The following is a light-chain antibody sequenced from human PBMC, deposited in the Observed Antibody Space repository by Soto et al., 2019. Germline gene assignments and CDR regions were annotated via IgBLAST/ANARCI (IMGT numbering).Light chain of an antibody. CDR3: QHYVNWPLT. CDR2: DTS. Sequence: EIVMTQSPATQSVSPGEGATLSCRASQGIGDTLAWYQQKPGQTPRLLIYDTSIRATGVPARFSGSRSGAEFTLTISSLQSEDFAVYYCQHYVNWPLTFGGGTKVESK. J-gene: IGKJ4*01. V-gene: IGKV3-15*01. CDR1: QGIGDT.